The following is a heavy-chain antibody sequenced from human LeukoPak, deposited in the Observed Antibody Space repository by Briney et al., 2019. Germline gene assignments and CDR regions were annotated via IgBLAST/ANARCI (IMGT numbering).Heavy chain of an antibody. J-gene: IGHJ4*02. D-gene: IGHD3-9*01. V-gene: IGHV4-34*01. CDR2: INYSGST. Sequence: PSETLSLTCAVYGGSFSGYYWSWIRQPPGKGLEWIGEINYSGSTNYNPSLKSRVTISVDTSKNQFSLKLSSVTAADTAVYYCARRRDILTGYYPYYFDYWGQGTLVTVSS. CDR3: ARRRDILTGYYPYYFDY. CDR1: GGSFSGYY.